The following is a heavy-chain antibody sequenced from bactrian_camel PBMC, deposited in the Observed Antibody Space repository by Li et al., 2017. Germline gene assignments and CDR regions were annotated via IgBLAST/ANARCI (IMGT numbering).Heavy chain of an antibody. D-gene: IGHD5*01. CDR1: GSIYDTMC. J-gene: IGHJ7*01. CDR2: ITLGSGSA. V-gene: IGHV3S40*01. Sequence: VQLVESGGGSVQAGGSLRLSCASSGSIYDTMCMGWVRQAPGKDREGVAAITLGSGSANYADSVKGRFTISRDNAKNTVYLQMNSLKPEDTAVYYCVRGLSYFVLDYWGKGTQVTVS.